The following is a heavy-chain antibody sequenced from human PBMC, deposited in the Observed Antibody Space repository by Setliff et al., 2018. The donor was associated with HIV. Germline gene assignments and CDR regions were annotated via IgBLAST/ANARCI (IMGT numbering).Heavy chain of an antibody. D-gene: IGHD6-19*01. CDR1: GGSISNNSYY. Sequence: SETLSLTCTVSGGSISNNSYYWGWVRQPPGKGLELIGNLFYSGSTDYNPSLKSRVTISVDTSKNQFSLKLSSVTAADTAIYFCARQFRYPNRAVAGVDYWGQGTLVTVSS. CDR3: ARQFRYPNRAVAGVDY. V-gene: IGHV4-39*01. CDR2: LFYSGST. J-gene: IGHJ4*02.